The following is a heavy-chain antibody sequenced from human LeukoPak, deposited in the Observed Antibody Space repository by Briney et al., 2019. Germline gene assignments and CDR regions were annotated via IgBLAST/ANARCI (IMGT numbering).Heavy chain of an antibody. CDR2: IIPIFGTA. Sequence: SVTVSCKASGGTFSSYAMSWVRQDPGQGLEWMGGIIPIFGTANYAQKFQGRVTITADESTSTAYMELSSLRSEDTAVYYCARVSPPGGDYVDYWGQGTLVTVSS. V-gene: IGHV1-69*13. CDR1: GGTFSSYA. D-gene: IGHD2/OR15-2a*01. J-gene: IGHJ4*02. CDR3: ARVSPPGGDYVDY.